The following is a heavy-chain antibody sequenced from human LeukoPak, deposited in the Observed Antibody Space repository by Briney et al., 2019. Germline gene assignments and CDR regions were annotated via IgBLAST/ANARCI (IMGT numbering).Heavy chain of an antibody. J-gene: IGHJ4*02. Sequence: GGSLRLSCAASGFSFMNAWMIWVRQAPGKGLEWVGRIKSNADGGTPDYAAPARGRFTISRDDSKNTLYLQMNSLKAEDTAVYYCTTFYHEYSPYWGRGTLVTVSS. D-gene: IGHD2/OR15-2a*01. CDR3: TTFYHEYSPY. CDR2: IKSNADGGTP. CDR1: GFSFMNAW. V-gene: IGHV3-15*01.